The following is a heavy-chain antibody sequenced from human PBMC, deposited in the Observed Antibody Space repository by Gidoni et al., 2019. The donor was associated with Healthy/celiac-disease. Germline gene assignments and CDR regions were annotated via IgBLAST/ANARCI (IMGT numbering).Heavy chain of an antibody. D-gene: IGHD3-10*01. V-gene: IGHV4-39*01. CDR3: ANQNVLLWFGELFSTTYYFDY. CDR2: IYYSGST. J-gene: IGHJ4*02. Sequence: QLQLQESGPGLVKPSETLSLTCTVSGGSISSSSYYWVWIRQPPGKGLEWIGSIYYSGSTYYNPSLKSRVTISVDTSKNQFSLKLSSVTAADTAVYYCANQNVLLWFGELFSTTYYFDYWGQGTLVTVSS. CDR1: GGSISSSSYY.